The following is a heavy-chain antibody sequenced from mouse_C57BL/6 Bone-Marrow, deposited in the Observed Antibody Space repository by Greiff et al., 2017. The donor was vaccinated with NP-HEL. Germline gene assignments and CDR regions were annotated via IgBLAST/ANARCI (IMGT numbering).Heavy chain of an antibody. CDR1: GYTFTSYG. J-gene: IGHJ3*01. CDR3: AGLVR. CDR2: IYPRSGNT. V-gene: IGHV1-81*01. Sequence: QVQLKQSGAELARPGASVKLSCKASGYTFTSYGISWVKQRTGQGLEWIGEIYPRSGNTYYNEKFKGKATLTADKSSSTAYMELRSLTSENSAVYFCAGLVRWGQGTLVTVSA.